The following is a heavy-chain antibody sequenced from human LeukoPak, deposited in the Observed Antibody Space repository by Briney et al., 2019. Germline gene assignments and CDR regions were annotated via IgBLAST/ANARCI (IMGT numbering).Heavy chain of an antibody. D-gene: IGHD3-10*01. V-gene: IGHV4-38-2*01. CDR1: GYSISSGYY. CDR2: IYHSGST. J-gene: IGHJ6*03. Sequence: PSETLSLTCAVSGYSISSGYYWGWIRQPPGKGLEWIGSIYHSGSTYYNPSLKSRVTISVDTSKNQFSLKLSSVTAADTAVYYCAARPYGSWYYYMDVWAKGPRSPSP. CDR3: AARPYGSWYYYMDV.